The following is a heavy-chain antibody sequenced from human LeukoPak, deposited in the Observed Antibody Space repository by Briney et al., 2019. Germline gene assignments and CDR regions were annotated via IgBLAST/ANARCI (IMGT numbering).Heavy chain of an antibody. D-gene: IGHD3-10*01. V-gene: IGHV1-18*01. CDR3: ARYYFGSGGYDDWFDP. J-gene: IGHJ5*02. CDR2: ISAYNGNT. Sequence: ASVKVSCKASGYTFTSYGISWVRQAPGQGLEWMGWISAYNGNTNYAQKLQGRVTMTTDTSTSTAYMELRSLRSDDTAVYYCARYYFGSGGYDDWFDPWGQGTLVTVSS. CDR1: GYTFTSYG.